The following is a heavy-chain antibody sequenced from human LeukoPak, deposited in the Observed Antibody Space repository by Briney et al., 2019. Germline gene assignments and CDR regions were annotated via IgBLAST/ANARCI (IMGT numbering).Heavy chain of an antibody. CDR3: ARDEYIVVVPAAIHDAFDI. J-gene: IGHJ3*02. CDR2: ISAYNGNT. Sequence: ASVKVSCKASGYTFTSYGINWVRQAPGQGLEWMGWISAYNGNTNYAQKLQGRVTMTTDTSTSTAYMELRSLRSDDTAVYYCARDEYIVVVPAAIHDAFDIWGQGTMVTVSS. D-gene: IGHD2-2*01. CDR1: GYTFTSYG. V-gene: IGHV1-18*01.